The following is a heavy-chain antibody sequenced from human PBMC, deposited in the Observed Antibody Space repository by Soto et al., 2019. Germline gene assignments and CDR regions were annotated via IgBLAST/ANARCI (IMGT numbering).Heavy chain of an antibody. D-gene: IGHD3-10*01. CDR3: ARDVSPGSRSLYLDAFDI. J-gene: IGHJ3*02. CDR2: IKKDGSVT. V-gene: IGHV3-7*05. CDR1: GFSLRDDW. Sequence: EVQLVESGGGLVRPGGSLRLSCEASGFSLRDDWMTWVRHAPGKGLELVANIKKDGSVTSYLDYVRGRFTISIDNAKNSLYLEMHSLRAEDTALYYCARDVSPGSRSLYLDAFDIWGQGTLVTVSS.